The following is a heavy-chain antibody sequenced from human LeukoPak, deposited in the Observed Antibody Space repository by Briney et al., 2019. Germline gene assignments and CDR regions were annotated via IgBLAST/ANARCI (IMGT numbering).Heavy chain of an antibody. J-gene: IGHJ4*02. CDR3: ARGSAYYYDSSGYPTFDY. Sequence: SETLSLTCTVSGGSISSYYWSWIRQPPGKGLEWIGYIYYSGSTNYNTSLKIRVTISVDTSKNQFSLRLSSVTAADTAVYYCARGSAYYYDSSGYPTFDYWGQGTLVTVSS. D-gene: IGHD3-22*01. CDR1: GGSISSYY. CDR2: IYYSGST. V-gene: IGHV4-59*01.